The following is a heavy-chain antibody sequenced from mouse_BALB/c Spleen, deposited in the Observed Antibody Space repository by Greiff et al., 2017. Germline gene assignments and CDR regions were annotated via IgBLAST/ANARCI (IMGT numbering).Heavy chain of an antibody. CDR2: IWTGGGT. CDR3: VRDTITDAMDY. V-gene: IGHV2-9-2*01. D-gene: IGHD2-4*01. J-gene: IGHJ4*01. Sequence: VHLVESGPGLVAPSQSLSITCTVSGFSLTSYDISWIRQPPGKGLEWLGVIWTGGGTNYNSAFMSRLSISKDNSKSQVFLKMNSLQTDDTAIYYCVRDTITDAMDYWGQGTSVTVSS. CDR1: GFSLTSYD.